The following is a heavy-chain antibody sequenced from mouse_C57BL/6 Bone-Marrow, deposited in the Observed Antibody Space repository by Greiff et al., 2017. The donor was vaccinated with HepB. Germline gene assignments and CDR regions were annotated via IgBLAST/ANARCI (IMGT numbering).Heavy chain of an antibody. J-gene: IGHJ3*01. CDR1: GFTFSSYG. V-gene: IGHV5-6*02. Sequence: EVKLVESGGDLVKPGGSLKLSCAASGFTFSSYGMSWVRQTPDKRLEWVATISSGGSYTYYPDSVKGRFTISRDNAKKTLYLQMSSLKSEDTAMYYCARRGTTVVAPFAYWGQGTLVTVSA. CDR3: ARRGTTVVAPFAY. CDR2: ISSGGSYT. D-gene: IGHD1-1*01.